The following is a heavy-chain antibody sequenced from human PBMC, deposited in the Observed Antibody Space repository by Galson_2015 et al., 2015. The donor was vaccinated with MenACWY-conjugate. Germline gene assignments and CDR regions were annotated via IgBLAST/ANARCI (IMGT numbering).Heavy chain of an antibody. CDR3: ARSYVPGSDRKNYYMDV. V-gene: IGHV3-74*01. Sequence: SLRLSCAASGFTFSSYWMHWVRQAPGKGLVWVSRVNSDGSGTGYADSVKGRFTISRDNAKNMLLLQMNSLKVEDTAVYYCARSYVPGSDRKNYYMDVWGRGTTVTVSS. CDR1: GFTFSSYW. D-gene: IGHD3-16*01. CDR2: VNSDGSGT. J-gene: IGHJ6*03.